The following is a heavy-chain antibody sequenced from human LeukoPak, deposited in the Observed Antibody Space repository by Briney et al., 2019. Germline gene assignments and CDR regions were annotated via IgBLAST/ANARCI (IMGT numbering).Heavy chain of an antibody. Sequence: GGSLRLSCAASGITFSSYSMNWVRQAPGKGLEWVSSISSSTSYIYYADSVKGRFTISRDDSKNTLYLQMNSLRAEDTAVYYCARDPLPYYYGSGSYSNYYGMDVWGQGTTVTVSS. D-gene: IGHD3-10*01. J-gene: IGHJ6*02. CDR2: ISSSTSYI. V-gene: IGHV3-21*01. CDR1: GITFSSYS. CDR3: ARDPLPYYYGSGSYSNYYGMDV.